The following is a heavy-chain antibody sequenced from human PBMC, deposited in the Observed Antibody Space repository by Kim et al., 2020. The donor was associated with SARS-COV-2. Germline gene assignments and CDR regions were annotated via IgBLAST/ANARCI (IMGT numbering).Heavy chain of an antibody. CDR2: ISSSGSTI. J-gene: IGHJ4*02. CDR3: ARGVDDSSGYYYSYGPTSGYFDY. Sequence: GGSLRLSCAASGFTFSSYEMNWVRQAPGKGLEWVSYISSSGSTIYYADSVKGRFTISRDNAKNSLYLQMNSLRAEDTAVYYCARGVDDSSGYYYSYGPTSGYFDYWGQGTLVTVSS. CDR1: GFTFSSYE. D-gene: IGHD3-22*01. V-gene: IGHV3-48*03.